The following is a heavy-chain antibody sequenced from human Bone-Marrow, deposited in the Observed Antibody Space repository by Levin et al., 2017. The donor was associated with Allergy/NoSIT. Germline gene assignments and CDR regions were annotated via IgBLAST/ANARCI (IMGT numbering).Heavy chain of an antibody. CDR3: ARDQHCSAGSCYVYGY. J-gene: IGHJ4*02. Sequence: PAGGSLRLSCAASGFTFSTYWMHWVRQAPGKGPVWVSRINSDGSSTNYADSVKGRFTISRDNAKNTLYLQMNSLRAEDTAVYYCARDQHCSAGSCYVYGYWGQGTLVTVSS. CDR1: GFTFSTYW. D-gene: IGHD2-15*01. V-gene: IGHV3-74*01. CDR2: INSDGSST.